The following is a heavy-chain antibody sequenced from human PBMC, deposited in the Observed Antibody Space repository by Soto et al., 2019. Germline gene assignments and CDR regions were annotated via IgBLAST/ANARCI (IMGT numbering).Heavy chain of an antibody. CDR3: ARRAETNGWNGFGADKYYFDF. V-gene: IGHV1-8*01. J-gene: IGHJ4*02. CDR2: MNPNTGNS. Sequence: ASVRVSCKASGYTFTSYDIYWVRQATGQGLEWMGWMNPNTGNSGYAQKFQGRVTVTSDTSINTVHMELSSLRSEDTAVYYCARRAETNGWNGFGADKYYFDFWGQGTLVTVSS. D-gene: IGHD1-1*01. CDR1: GYTFTSYD.